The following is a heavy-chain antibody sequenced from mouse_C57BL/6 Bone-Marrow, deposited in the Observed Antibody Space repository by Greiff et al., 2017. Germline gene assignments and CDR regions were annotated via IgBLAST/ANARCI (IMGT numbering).Heavy chain of an antibody. J-gene: IGHJ2*01. CDR3: SSFDGSYYDF. D-gene: IGHD2-3*01. CDR1: GFNIKDDY. Sequence: VQLQQSGAELVRPGASVKLSCTASGFNIKDDYIHWVKQSPEQGLEWIGWIDPEIGDTEYASKFQGKATITSDTTTNTAYLQLSRLTSEDTAFYYCSSFDGSYYDFWGQGTPLPVAS. V-gene: IGHV14-4*01. CDR2: IDPEIGDT.